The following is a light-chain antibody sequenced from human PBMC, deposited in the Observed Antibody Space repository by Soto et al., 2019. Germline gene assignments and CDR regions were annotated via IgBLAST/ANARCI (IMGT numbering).Light chain of an antibody. CDR2: EVN. J-gene: IGLJ1*01. Sequence: QSVLTQPASVSGSPGQSITISCTGTSSDVGGYNYVSWYQQHPGKAPKLMIYEVNNRPSAVSNRFSGSKSGSTASLTISGLQAEDEADYYCSSYTSSSTLGVFGTGTKLTVL. CDR1: SSDVGGYNY. V-gene: IGLV2-14*01. CDR3: SSYTSSSTLGV.